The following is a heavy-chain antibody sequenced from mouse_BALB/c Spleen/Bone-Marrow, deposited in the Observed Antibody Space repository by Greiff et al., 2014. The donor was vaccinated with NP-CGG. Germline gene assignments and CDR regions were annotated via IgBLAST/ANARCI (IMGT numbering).Heavy chain of an antibody. D-gene: IGHD1-2*01. CDR1: GYAFTNYL. CDR2: INPGSGGT. J-gene: IGHJ4*01. CDR3: ARRITTARAMDY. Sequence: VQVVESGAELVRPGTSVKVSCKASGYAFTNYLIEWVKQRPGQGLEWIGVINPGSGGTNYNEKFKGKATLTADKSSRTAYMQLSSLTSDDSAVYFCARRITTARAMDYWGKEPQSPSPQ. V-gene: IGHV1-54*01.